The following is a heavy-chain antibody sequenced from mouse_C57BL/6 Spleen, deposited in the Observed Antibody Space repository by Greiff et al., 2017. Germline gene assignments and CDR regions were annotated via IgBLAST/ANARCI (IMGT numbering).Heavy chain of an antibody. D-gene: IGHD1-1*01. J-gene: IGHJ2*01. CDR2: INPYNGGT. V-gene: IGHV1-19*01. Sequence: EVQLQQSGPVLVKPGASVKMSCKASGYTFTDYYMNWVKQSHGKSLEWIGVINPYNGGTSYNQKFKGKATLTVDKSSSTAYMELNSLTSEDSAVYYCARETSVVGDFDYWGQGTTLTVSS. CDR3: ARETSVVGDFDY. CDR1: GYTFTDYY.